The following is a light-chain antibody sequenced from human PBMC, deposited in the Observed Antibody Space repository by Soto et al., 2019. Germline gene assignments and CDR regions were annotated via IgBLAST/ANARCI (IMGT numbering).Light chain of an antibody. V-gene: IGKV1-9*01. J-gene: IGKJ1*01. CDR2: GAA. Sequence: IQVTQAPSSLSASVGDRVTITCRASPAIASFLAWYQQKPGTAPKLLIYGAATLQSGVPSRFSGSRSETDYPRTIDSLQPEDFATYYCQQRNGSPWPFGQGTKVEIK. CDR3: QQRNGSPWP. CDR1: PAIASF.